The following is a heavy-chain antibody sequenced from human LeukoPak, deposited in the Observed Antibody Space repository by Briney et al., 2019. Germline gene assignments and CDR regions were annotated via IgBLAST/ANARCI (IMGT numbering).Heavy chain of an antibody. CDR2: IFSGGTT. CDR3: ARFRITGAIDY. V-gene: IGHV3-66*01. Sequence: GGSLRLSCAVSGLTVSNNYMSWIRQAPGKGLEWVSVIFSGGTTTYGDSVKGRFTISRDNSKNTVDLQMNSLRAEDTAVYYCARFRITGAIDYWGQGTLVTVSS. D-gene: IGHD1-20*01. J-gene: IGHJ4*02. CDR1: GLTVSNNY.